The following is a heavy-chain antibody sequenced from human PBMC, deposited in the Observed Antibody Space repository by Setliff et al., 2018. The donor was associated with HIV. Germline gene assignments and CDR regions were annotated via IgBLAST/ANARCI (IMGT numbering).Heavy chain of an antibody. CDR1: GGSISSYY. Sequence: SETLSLTCTVSGGSISSYYWSWIRQPPGKGLEWIGYIYTSGSTNYNPSLRSRVTISVDTSKNQFSLKLSSGTAADTAMYYCARGLSFYDPGGFDYWGQGTLVTVSS. D-gene: IGHD3-22*01. J-gene: IGHJ4*02. V-gene: IGHV4-4*09. CDR3: ARGLSFYDPGGFDY. CDR2: IYTSGST.